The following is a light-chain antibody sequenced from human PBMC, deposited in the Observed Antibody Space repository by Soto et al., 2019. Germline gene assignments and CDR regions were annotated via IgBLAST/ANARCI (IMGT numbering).Light chain of an antibody. Sequence: EVVMTQSPATLSVSPGERATLSCRASQSVNANLAWYQQKPGQAPRLLIHGASNMATGIPARFSGSGFGTDFMITISCLQSEDFAVYYCQQYNTWLWTYGQGTKVEI. CDR2: GAS. J-gene: IGKJ1*01. CDR3: QQYNTWLWT. CDR1: QSVNAN. V-gene: IGKV3-15*01.